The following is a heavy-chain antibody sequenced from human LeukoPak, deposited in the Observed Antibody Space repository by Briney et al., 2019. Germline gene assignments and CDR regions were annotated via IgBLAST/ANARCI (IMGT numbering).Heavy chain of an antibody. Sequence: GGSLRLSCAASGFTFSSYAMSWVRQAPGKGLEWVSQISGSGGSTYYADSVKGRFTISRDNAKNSLYLQMNSLRAEDTAVYYCARAHRTVAGTNIYYYYGMDVWGQGTTVTVS. CDR1: GFTFSSYA. CDR3: ARAHRTVAGTNIYYYYGMDV. D-gene: IGHD6-19*01. CDR2: ISGSGGST. V-gene: IGHV3-23*01. J-gene: IGHJ6*02.